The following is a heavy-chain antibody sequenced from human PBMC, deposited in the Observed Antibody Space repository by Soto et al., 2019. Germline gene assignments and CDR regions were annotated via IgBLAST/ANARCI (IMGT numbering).Heavy chain of an antibody. CDR2: VYYSASTNYKPSL. D-gene: IGHD3-22*01. V-gene: IGHV4-59*01. J-gene: IGHJ4*02. CDR1: GGPISSYY. Sequence: PSETLSLTCTVSGGPISSYYWSWIRQPPGKGLEWIGYVYYSASTNYKPSLNYNPSLKSRVTISLDTSKNQYSLRLSSVTTADTALYYYDSSGTPRRYGYFDYWGQGTLVTVSS. CDR3: DSSGTPRRYGYFDY.